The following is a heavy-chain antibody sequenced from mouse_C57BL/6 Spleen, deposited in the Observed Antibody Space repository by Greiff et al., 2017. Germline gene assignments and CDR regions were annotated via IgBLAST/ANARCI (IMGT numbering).Heavy chain of an antibody. CDR1: GYTFTSYG. J-gene: IGHJ2*01. CDR2: IYPRSGNT. CDR3: ARGEYGNYYFDY. D-gene: IGHD2-10*02. V-gene: IGHV1-81*01. Sequence: QVQLKESGAELARPGASVKLSCKASGYTFTSYGISWVKQRTGQGLEWIGEIYPRSGNTYYNEKFKGKATLTADKSSSTAYMELRSLTSEDSAVYFCARGEYGNYYFDYWGQGTTLTVSS.